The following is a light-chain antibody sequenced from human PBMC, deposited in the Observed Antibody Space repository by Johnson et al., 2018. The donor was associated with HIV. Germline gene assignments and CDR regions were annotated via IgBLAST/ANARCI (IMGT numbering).Light chain of an antibody. Sequence: QSALTQPPSVSAAPGQKVTISCSGNSCDIGNNYVSCHQQFPGTVPKLLIYDNNKRPSGIPDRFSGSKSGTSATLGITGLQTGDEADYYCGTWDSSLSAGGVFGTGTKVTVL. V-gene: IGLV1-51*01. J-gene: IGLJ1*01. CDR1: SCDIGNNY. CDR3: GTWDSSLSAGGV. CDR2: DNN.